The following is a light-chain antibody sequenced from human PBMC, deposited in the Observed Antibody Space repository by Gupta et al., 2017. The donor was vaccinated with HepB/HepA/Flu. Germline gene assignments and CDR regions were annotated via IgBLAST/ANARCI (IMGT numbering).Light chain of an antibody. Sequence: DIQMTQSPFSLSASVGDRVTITCRASQGISSWLAWYQQKPEKAPKALIYAASNLQSGVPSRFSGSGSGTDFTLTISSLQPEDFATYYCQQYSRYPRTFGQGTKLEIK. CDR2: AAS. CDR1: QGISSW. J-gene: IGKJ2*01. CDR3: QQYSRYPRT. V-gene: IGKV1D-16*01.